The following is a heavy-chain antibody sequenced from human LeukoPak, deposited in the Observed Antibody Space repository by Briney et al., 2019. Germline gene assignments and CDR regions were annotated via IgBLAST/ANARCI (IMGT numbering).Heavy chain of an antibody. J-gene: IGHJ4*02. Sequence: GGSLRLSCTASGFTFSGYSMNWVRQAPGKGLEWVSSITGSSKSIYYADSVKGRFTISRDNAKNSLDLQMNSLRAEDTAMYYCAKENEYDFWTGSYFDYWGQGVLVTVSS. CDR2: ITGSSKSI. CDR3: AKENEYDFWTGSYFDY. V-gene: IGHV3-21*01. CDR1: GFTFSGYS. D-gene: IGHD3/OR15-3a*01.